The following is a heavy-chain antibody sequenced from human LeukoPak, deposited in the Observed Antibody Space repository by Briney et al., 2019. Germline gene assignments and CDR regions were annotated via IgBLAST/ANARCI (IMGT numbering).Heavy chain of an antibody. CDR1: GGSISSYY. V-gene: IGHV4-4*07. D-gene: IGHD2-2*01. CDR2: IYTSGST. Sequence: PSETLSLTCTVSGGSISSYYWSWIRQPAGKGLEWIGRIYTSGSTNYNPSLTSRVTMSVDTSKNQFSLKLTSVTAADTAVYYCGSSIDYWGQGTLVTVSS. J-gene: IGHJ4*02. CDR3: GSSIDY.